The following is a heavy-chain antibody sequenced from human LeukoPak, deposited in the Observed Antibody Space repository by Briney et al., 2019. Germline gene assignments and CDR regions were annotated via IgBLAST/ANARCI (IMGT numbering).Heavy chain of an antibody. CDR3: ARDFIAVGGSNLFLMV. CDR2: IRYDGSNK. D-gene: IGHD6-13*01. J-gene: IGHJ4*02. V-gene: IGHV3-30*02. CDR1: GFTFSSYG. Sequence: GGSLRLSCAASGFTFSSYGMHWVRQAPGKGLEWVAFIRYDGSNKYYADSVKGRFTISRDNSKNTLYLQMNSLRAEDTAVYFCARDFIAVGGSNLFLMVWGQGTLVTVSS.